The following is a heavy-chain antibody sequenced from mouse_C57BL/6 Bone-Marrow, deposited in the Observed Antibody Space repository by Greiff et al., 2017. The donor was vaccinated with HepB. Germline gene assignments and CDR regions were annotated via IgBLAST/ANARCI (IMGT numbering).Heavy chain of an antibody. V-gene: IGHV14-2*01. J-gene: IGHJ4*01. CDR2: IDPEDGET. CDR3: ARTPFTTVVSYYAMDY. D-gene: IGHD1-1*01. CDR1: GFNIKDYY. Sequence: EVQLQQSGAELVKPGASVKLSCTASGFNIKDYYMHWVKQRTEQGLEWIGRIDPEDGETKYAPKFQGKATITADTSSNTAYMQLSSLTYEDTAVYYCARTPFTTVVSYYAMDYWGQGTSVTVSS.